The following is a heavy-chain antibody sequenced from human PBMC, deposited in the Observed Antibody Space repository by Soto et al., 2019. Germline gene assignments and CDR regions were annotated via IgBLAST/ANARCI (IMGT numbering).Heavy chain of an antibody. CDR3: ARGNGHGFDI. CDR2: ITSHGSTT. J-gene: IGHJ3*02. D-gene: IGHD2-8*01. Sequence: GSLRLSCAASEFTFSSYWMHWVRQTPGKGLVWVSRITSHGSTTTYADSVKGRFTISRDNAKNTLYLQMNSLRAEDTAVYYCARGNGHGFDIWGQGTMVTVSS. CDR1: EFTFSSYW. V-gene: IGHV3-74*01.